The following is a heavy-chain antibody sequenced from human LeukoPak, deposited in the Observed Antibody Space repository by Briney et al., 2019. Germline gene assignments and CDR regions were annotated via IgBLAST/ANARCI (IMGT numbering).Heavy chain of an antibody. V-gene: IGHV4-30-2*01. CDR2: IYHSGST. Sequence: PSETLSLTCTVSGGSISSGGYYWSWIRQPPGKGLEWIGYIYHSGSTYYNPSLKSRVTMSVDTSKNQFSLKLSSVTAADTAVYYCARDRASIAARPDLYYYYMDVWGKGTTVTVSS. CDR3: ARDRASIAARPDLYYYYMDV. CDR1: GGSISSGGYY. J-gene: IGHJ6*03. D-gene: IGHD6-6*01.